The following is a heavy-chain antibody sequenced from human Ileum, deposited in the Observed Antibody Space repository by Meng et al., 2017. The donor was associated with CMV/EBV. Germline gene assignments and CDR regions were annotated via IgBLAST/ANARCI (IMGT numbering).Heavy chain of an antibody. CDR2: IHHGGST. CDR1: GGSFSVYF. V-gene: IGHV4-34*01. J-gene: IGHJ4*02. CDR3: AGHRYHYDYSGNHY. Sequence: SETLSPTCAVYGGSFSVYFWARIRQSSGVGLEWIVEIHHGGSTNYNPSLRSRISISVDTSKNQVSLNLRSVTAADTAIYYCAGHRYHYDYSGNHYWGQGTMVTVSS. D-gene: IGHD3-22*01.